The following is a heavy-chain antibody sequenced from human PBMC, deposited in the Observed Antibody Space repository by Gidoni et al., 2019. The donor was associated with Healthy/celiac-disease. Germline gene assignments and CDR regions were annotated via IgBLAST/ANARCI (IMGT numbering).Heavy chain of an antibody. CDR3: ARATRPEYYYYGMDV. D-gene: IGHD5-12*01. J-gene: IGHJ6*02. CDR2: IYFSGST. V-gene: IGHV4-31*01. CDR1: GGSISSGGYY. Sequence: QVQLQESGPGLVKRSQTLSVTCTVSGGSISSGGYYWSWLRQHPGKGLEWVGYIYFSGSTYYNPSLKCLVTISVDTSKNQFSLKLSSVTAADTAVYYCARATRPEYYYYGMDVWGQGTTVTVSS.